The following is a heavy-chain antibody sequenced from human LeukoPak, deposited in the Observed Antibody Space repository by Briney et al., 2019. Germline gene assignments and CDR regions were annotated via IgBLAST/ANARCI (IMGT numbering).Heavy chain of an antibody. CDR1: GGSISRYY. Sequence: PSETLSLTCTVSGGSISRYYWSWIRQPPGKGLEWIGYIQYSGSTNYNPSLKSRVTISVDTSRNQFSLKLSSMTAADTAVYYCARVSWFPGTSYYYMDVWGKGTPVTVSS. D-gene: IGHD1-1*01. CDR3: ARVSWFPGTSYYYMDV. V-gene: IGHV4-59*01. CDR2: IQYSGST. J-gene: IGHJ6*03.